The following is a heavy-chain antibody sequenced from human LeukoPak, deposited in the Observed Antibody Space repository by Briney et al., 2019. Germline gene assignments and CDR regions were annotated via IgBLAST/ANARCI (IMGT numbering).Heavy chain of an antibody. V-gene: IGHV1-69*13. CDR1: GGTFSSYA. J-gene: IGHJ1*01. Sequence: ASVKVSCKASGGTFSSYAISWVRQAPGQGLEWMGGIIPIFGTANYAQKFQGRVTITADESASTAYMELSSLRSEDTAVYYCARAGAAAAKDAEYFQHWGQGTLVTVSS. CDR2: IIPIFGTA. CDR3: ARAGAAAAKDAEYFQH. D-gene: IGHD6-13*01.